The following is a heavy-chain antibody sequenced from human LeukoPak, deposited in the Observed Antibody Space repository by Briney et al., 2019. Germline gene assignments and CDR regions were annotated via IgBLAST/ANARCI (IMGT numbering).Heavy chain of an antibody. J-gene: IGHJ5*02. CDR1: GGSISSSSYY. CDR2: IYYSGST. V-gene: IGHV4-39*01. D-gene: IGHD3-22*01. Sequence: PSETLSLTCTVSGGSISSSSYYWGWIRQPPGKGLEWIGSIYYSGSTYYNPSLKSRATISVDTSKNQFSLKLSSVTAADTAVYYCARHSHYYDSSGYYYWGSYNWFDPWGQGTLVTVSS. CDR3: ARHSHYYDSSGYYYWGSYNWFDP.